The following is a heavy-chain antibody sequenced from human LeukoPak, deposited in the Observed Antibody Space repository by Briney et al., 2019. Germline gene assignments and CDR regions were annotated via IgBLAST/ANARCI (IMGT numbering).Heavy chain of an antibody. J-gene: IGHJ4*02. CDR1: GFTFRRYG. Sequence: PGGSLRLSCAASGFTFRRYGMTWVRQAPGKGLEWVSSISGSGGSTFYADSVKGRFTISRDNSKNTLYLQMNSLRAEDTAIYYCATYRQVLLPFESWGQGTLVTVSS. V-gene: IGHV3-23*01. CDR3: ATYRQVLLPFES. D-gene: IGHD2-8*02. CDR2: ISGSGGST.